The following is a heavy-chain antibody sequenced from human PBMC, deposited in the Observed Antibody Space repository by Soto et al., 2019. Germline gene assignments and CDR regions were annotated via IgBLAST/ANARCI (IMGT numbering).Heavy chain of an antibody. CDR3: ARDRKWLLPYYYYGMDV. CDR2: ISAYNGNT. CDR1: GYTFTSYG. Sequence: ASVKVSCKASGYTFTSYGISWVRQAPGQRLEWMGWISAYNGNTNYAQKLQGRVTMTTDTSTSTAYMELRSLRSDDTAVYFCARDRKWLLPYYYYGMDVWGQGTTVTVSS. J-gene: IGHJ6*02. D-gene: IGHD3-22*01. V-gene: IGHV1-18*01.